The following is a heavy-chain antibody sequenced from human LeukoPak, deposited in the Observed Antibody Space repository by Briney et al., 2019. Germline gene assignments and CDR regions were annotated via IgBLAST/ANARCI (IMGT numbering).Heavy chain of an antibody. CDR3: ARDRPRYSSSWSCYFDY. D-gene: IGHD6-13*01. J-gene: IGHJ4*02. V-gene: IGHV3-33*01. Sequence: HPGRSLRLSCAASGFTFSSYGMHWVRQAPGKGLEWVAVIWYDGSNKYYADSVKGRFTISRDNSKNTLYLQMNSLRAEDTAVYYCARDRPRYSSSWSCYFDYWGQGTLVTVST. CDR2: IWYDGSNK. CDR1: GFTFSSYG.